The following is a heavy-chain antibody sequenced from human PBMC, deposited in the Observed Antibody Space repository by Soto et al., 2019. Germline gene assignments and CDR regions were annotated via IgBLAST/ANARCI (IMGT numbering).Heavy chain of an antibody. D-gene: IGHD5-12*01. J-gene: IGHJ4*02. Sequence: QITLKESGPTLVKPTQTLTLTCTFSGFSLSTSGVGVGWIRQPPGKALEWLALIYWTDDKRYSPSLKSRLTITKDTSKNQVVLTMTNMDPVDTATYRCVHGEVAHGYNYFDYWGQGTLVTVSS. CDR3: VHGEVAHGYNYFDY. CDR2: IYWTDDK. CDR1: GFSLSTSGVG. V-gene: IGHV2-5*01.